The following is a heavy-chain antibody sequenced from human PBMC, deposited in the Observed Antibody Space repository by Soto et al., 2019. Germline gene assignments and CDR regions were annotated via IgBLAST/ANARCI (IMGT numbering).Heavy chain of an antibody. D-gene: IGHD6-19*01. V-gene: IGHV1-2*04. CDR1: GYTFTIYD. Sequence: ASVKVSCKASGYTFTIYDINWVLQAPGQGLEWMGWINPNGGGTNYAQKFQGWVTMTRDTSISTAYMELSRLRSEDTAVYYCASPADGWSLDHDAFDTWGQGTMVTVSS. CDR3: ASPADGWSLDHDAFDT. J-gene: IGHJ3*02. CDR2: INPNGGGT.